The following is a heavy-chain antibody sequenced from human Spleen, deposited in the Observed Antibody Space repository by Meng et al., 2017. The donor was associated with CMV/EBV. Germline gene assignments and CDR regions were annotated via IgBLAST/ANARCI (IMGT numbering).Heavy chain of an antibody. Sequence: SETLSLTCTVSGVSITTDDFYWGWIRQPPGKGLEWIGTISYSGSTYYNPSLKSRVTISMDTSKNQFSLNLSSLTAADTAVYYCARVREVVVVFTTLAYDIWGQGTMVTVSS. J-gene: IGHJ3*02. CDR2: ISYSGST. D-gene: IGHD2-15*01. V-gene: IGHV4-39*07. CDR1: GVSITTDDFY. CDR3: ARVREVVVVFTTLAYDI.